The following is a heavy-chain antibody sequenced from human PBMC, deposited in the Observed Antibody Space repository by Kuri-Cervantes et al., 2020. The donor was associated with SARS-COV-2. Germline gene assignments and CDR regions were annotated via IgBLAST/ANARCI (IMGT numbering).Heavy chain of an antibody. V-gene: IGHV4-59*01. CDR1: GGSISSYY. J-gene: IGHJ4*02. D-gene: IGHD2-2*01. CDR3: AASQLPNAHFDY. CDR2: IYYSGST. Sequence: SETLSLTCTVSGGSISSYYWSWIRQPPGKGLEWMGYIYYSGSTNYNPSLKSRVTISVDTSKNQFSLKLSSVTAADTAVYYCAASQLPNAHFDYWGQGTLVTVSS.